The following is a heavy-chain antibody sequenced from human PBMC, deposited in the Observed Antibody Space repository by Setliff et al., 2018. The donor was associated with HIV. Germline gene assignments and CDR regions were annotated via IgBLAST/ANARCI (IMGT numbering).Heavy chain of an antibody. V-gene: IGHV4-61*02. J-gene: IGHJ4*02. CDR3: ATGQMATRY. CDR2: IYTSGST. Sequence: SETLSLTCTVSGGSISSGSYYWSWIRQPAGKGLEWIGRIYTSGSTNYNPSLKSRVTISVDTSKNQFSLKLGSVTAADTAVYYCATGQMATRYWGQGTLVTVSS. D-gene: IGHD5-12*01. CDR1: GGSISSGSYY.